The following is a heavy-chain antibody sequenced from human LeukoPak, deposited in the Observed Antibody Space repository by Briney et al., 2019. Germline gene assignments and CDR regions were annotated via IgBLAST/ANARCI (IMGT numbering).Heavy chain of an antibody. CDR1: GGSISSSTHY. CDR3: ARVGPMVPGEPFYYFDN. V-gene: IGHV4-39*07. D-gene: IGHD3-10*01. CDR2: VYHNGGT. J-gene: IGHJ4*02. Sequence: PSEALSLTCSVSGGSISSSTHYWGWIRQPPGKGLEWIGSVYHNGGTYNNPSLRSRVTMSADTSKNQFSLRLGSVTAADTAVYYCARVGPMVPGEPFYYFDNWGQGTLVTVSS.